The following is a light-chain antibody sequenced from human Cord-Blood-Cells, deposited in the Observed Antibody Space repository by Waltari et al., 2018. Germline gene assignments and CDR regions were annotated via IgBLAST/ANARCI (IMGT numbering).Light chain of an antibody. V-gene: IGLV1-40*01. J-gene: IGLJ2*01. CDR3: QSYDSSLSGVV. CDR1: SSNIGAGYD. CDR2: GNS. Sequence: QSVLTQPPSVSGAPGQRVTITCPGSSSNIGAGYDVHWYQQLPGTAPKLLIYGNSNRPSGVPYRFAGSKSGTSASLAITGLQAEDEADYYCQSYDSSLSGVVFGGGTKLTVL.